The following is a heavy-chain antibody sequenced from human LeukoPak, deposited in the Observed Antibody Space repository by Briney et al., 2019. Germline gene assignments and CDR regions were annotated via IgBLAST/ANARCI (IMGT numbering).Heavy chain of an antibody. CDR2: IYGGGNT. J-gene: IGHJ4*02. CDR3: ASGEWPQDY. Sequence: GGSLRLSCAASGFTVSGNYMTWVRQAPGRGLEWVSVIYGGGNTYYPDSVKGRFTISRDNSKNTLYLQMNSLRAEDTAVYYCASGEWPQDYWGQGALVTVSS. D-gene: IGHD3-10*01. CDR1: GFTVSGNY. V-gene: IGHV3-53*01.